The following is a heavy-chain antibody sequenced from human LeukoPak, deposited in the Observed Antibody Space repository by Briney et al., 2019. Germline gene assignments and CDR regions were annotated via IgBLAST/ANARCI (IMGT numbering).Heavy chain of an antibody. V-gene: IGHV3-30-3*01. CDR3: ARDIRKDHQWLVRDQGDY. Sequence: GGSLRLSCAASGFTFSSYAMHWVRQAPGKGLEWVAVISYDGSNKYYADSVKGRFTISRDNSKNTLYLQMNSLRAEDTAVYYCARDIRKDHQWLVRDQGDYWGQGTLVTVSS. D-gene: IGHD6-19*01. J-gene: IGHJ4*02. CDR2: ISYDGSNK. CDR1: GFTFSSYA.